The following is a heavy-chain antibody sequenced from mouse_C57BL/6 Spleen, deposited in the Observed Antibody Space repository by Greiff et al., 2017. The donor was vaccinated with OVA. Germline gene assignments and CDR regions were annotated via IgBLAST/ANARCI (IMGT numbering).Heavy chain of an antibody. CDR3: ARSGRYWYFDD. V-gene: IGHV1-64*01. Sequence: QVQLQQPGAELVKPGASVKLSCKASGYTFTSYWMHWVKQRPGQGLEWIGMIHPNSGSTNYNEKFKSKATLTVDKSSRTAYMQLSSLTSEDSAVYYCARSGRYWYFDDWGTGTTVTVSS. CDR1: GYTFTSYW. J-gene: IGHJ1*03. CDR2: IHPNSGST.